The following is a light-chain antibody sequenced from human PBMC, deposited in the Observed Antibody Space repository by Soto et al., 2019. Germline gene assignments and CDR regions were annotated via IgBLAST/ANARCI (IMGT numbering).Light chain of an antibody. CDR3: QQHNSYPLT. CDR1: QGISSY. V-gene: IGKV1-9*01. CDR2: AAS. J-gene: IGKJ4*01. Sequence: DIPATLSTSFLSASVGDRVTITCRASQGISSYLAWYQQTPEKAPKLLIYAASTLQSGVPSRFSGSGSGTEFTLTISSLQPDDFATYYCQQHNSYPLTFGRGTKVDIK.